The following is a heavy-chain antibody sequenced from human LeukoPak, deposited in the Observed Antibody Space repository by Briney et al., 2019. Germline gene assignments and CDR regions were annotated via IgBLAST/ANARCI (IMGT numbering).Heavy chain of an antibody. CDR3: ARGGLEYQLLSYFDY. CDR2: IYYSGST. D-gene: IGHD2-2*01. CDR1: GGSISSYY. Sequence: ETLSLPCTVSGGSISSYYWSWIRQPPGKGLEWIGYIYYSGSTNFNPSLKSRVTISVDTSKNQFSLKLSSVTAADTAVYYCARGGLEYQLLSYFDYWGQGTLVTVSS. V-gene: IGHV4-59*01. J-gene: IGHJ4*02.